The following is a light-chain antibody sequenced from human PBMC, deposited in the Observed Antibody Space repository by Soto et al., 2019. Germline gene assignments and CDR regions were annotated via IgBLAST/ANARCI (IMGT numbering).Light chain of an antibody. Sequence: QSVLTQSPSASGTPGQRVTISCSGSSSNIGSNYVYWYQQLPGTAPKLLIYRNNQRPSGVPDRFSGSKSGTSASLAISGLRSEDEADYYCAAWDDSLSGSVFGGGTKVTVL. CDR3: AAWDDSLSGSV. V-gene: IGLV1-47*01. CDR2: RNN. J-gene: IGLJ2*01. CDR1: SSNIGSNY.